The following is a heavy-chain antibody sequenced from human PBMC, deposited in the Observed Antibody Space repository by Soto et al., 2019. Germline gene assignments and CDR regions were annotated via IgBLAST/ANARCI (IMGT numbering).Heavy chain of an antibody. CDR1: RFTFSSYC. Sequence: GGSLRLSCAASRFTFSSYCMNWVRQAPGKGLEWVSYISSSSTTIYYAESVKGRFTISRDNSKNTVYLQMNSLRAEDTAVYYCARHRSGWYLFDSWGQGALVTVSS. J-gene: IGHJ5*01. D-gene: IGHD6-19*01. CDR3: ARHRSGWYLFDS. CDR2: ISSSSTTI. V-gene: IGHV3-48*01.